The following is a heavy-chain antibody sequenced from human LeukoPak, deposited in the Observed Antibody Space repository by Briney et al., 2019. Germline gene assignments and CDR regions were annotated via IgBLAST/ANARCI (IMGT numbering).Heavy chain of an antibody. V-gene: IGHV4-59*12. CDR1: GGSISSYY. Sequence: SETLSLTCTVSGGSISSYYWSWIRQPPGKGLEWIGYIYYSGSTYYNPSLKSRVTISVDTSKNQFSLKLSSVTAADTAVYYCARDSSSGNDYWGQGTLVTVSS. CDR2: IYYSGST. CDR3: ARDSSSGNDY. D-gene: IGHD6-19*01. J-gene: IGHJ4*02.